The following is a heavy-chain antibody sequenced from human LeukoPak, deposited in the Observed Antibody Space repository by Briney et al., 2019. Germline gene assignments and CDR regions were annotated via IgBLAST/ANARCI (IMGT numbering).Heavy chain of an antibody. V-gene: IGHV3-48*04. CDR1: GFTFSSYS. Sequence: GGSLRLSCAASGFTFSSYSMNWVRQAPGKGLEWVSYMSSSSSTIHYADSVKGRFTISRDNAKNTLYLQMNSLRAEDTAVYYCARTTSMSYVGDAFDIWGQGTMVTVSS. CDR2: MSSSSSTI. CDR3: ARTTSMSYVGDAFDI. D-gene: IGHD1-26*01. J-gene: IGHJ3*02.